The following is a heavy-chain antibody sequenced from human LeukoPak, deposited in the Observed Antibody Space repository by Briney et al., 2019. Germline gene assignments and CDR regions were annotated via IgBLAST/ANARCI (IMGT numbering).Heavy chain of an antibody. Sequence: ASVKVSCKASEYTFTCYYMHWVRQAPGQGLERMGWINPDSGGTDYAQNFQGRVTMTRDTSISTAYMELSRLRSDDTAVYYCARDSGWYSFDYWGQGTLVTVSS. V-gene: IGHV1-2*02. J-gene: IGHJ4*02. CDR2: INPDSGGT. CDR1: EYTFTCYY. D-gene: IGHD6-19*01. CDR3: ARDSGWYSFDY.